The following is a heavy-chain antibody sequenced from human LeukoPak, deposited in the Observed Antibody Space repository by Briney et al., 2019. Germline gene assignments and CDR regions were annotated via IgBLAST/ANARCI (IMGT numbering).Heavy chain of an antibody. V-gene: IGHV3-30*18. D-gene: IGHD3-3*01. CDR1: GFTFSSYG. J-gene: IGHJ4*02. CDR3: AKEFYLFVSFFLLDY. CDR2: ISYDGSNK. Sequence: PGRSLRLSCAASGFTFSSYGMHWVRQAPGKGLEWVAVISYDGSNKYYADSVKGRFTISRDNSKNTLYLQMNSLRAEDTAVYYCAKEFYLFVSFFLLDYWGQGTLVPVPS.